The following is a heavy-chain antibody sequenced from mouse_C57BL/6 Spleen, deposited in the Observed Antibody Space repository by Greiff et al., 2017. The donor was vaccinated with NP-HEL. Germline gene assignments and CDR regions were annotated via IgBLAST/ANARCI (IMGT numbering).Heavy chain of an antibody. CDR2: ISGGGGNT. Sequence: EVQRVESGGGLVKPGGSLKLSCAASGFTFSSYTMSWVRQTPEKRLEWVATISGGGGNTYYPDSVKGRFTISRDNAKNTLYLQMSSLRSEDTALCYCARGCEGFSYWGQGALVTVSA. V-gene: IGHV5-9*01. CDR1: GFTFSSYT. J-gene: IGHJ3*01. CDR3: ARGCEGFSY.